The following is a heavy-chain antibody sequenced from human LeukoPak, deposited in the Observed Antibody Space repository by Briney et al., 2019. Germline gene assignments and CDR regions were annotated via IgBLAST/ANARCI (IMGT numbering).Heavy chain of an antibody. Sequence: GASVKVSCKASGGTFSSYAISWVRQAPGQGLEWMGGIIPIFGTANYAQKFQGRVTTTTDESTSTAYMELSSLRSEDTAVYYCAKYSSSWGWFDPWGQGTLVTVSS. CDR3: AKYSSSWGWFDP. CDR2: IIPIFGTA. D-gene: IGHD6-13*01. V-gene: IGHV1-69*05. J-gene: IGHJ5*02. CDR1: GGTFSSYA.